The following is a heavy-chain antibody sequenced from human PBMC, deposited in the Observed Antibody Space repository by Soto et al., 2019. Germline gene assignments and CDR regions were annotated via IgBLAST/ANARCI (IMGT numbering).Heavy chain of an antibody. D-gene: IGHD2-21*01. V-gene: IGHV3-23*01. Sequence: EVQLLESGGGLVQPGGSLRLSCAASGFTFSSYAMSWVRQAPGKGLEWVSAISGRGGNTYYADSVKGRFTSSRDNSTNTLYLQMNRLRAEATAVYYFAKEGGSDRGGSFDYWGQGTLVTVSS. J-gene: IGHJ4*02. CDR2: ISGRGGNT. CDR1: GFTFSSYA. CDR3: AKEGGSDRGGSFDY.